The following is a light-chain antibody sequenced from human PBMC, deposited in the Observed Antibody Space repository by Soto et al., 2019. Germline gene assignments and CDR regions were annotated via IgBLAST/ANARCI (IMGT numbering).Light chain of an antibody. J-gene: IGKJ5*01. CDR1: QGISSY. CDR2: AAS. V-gene: IGKV1-8*01. CDR3: QQCDNLPFT. Sequence: AIRMTQSPSSFSASTGDRATITCRASQGISSYLSWYQQKPGKAPKLLIYAASTLQSGVPSRFSGSGYGTRFSFNISSQQPEDIATYYCQQCDNLPFTFGPGTWLEIK.